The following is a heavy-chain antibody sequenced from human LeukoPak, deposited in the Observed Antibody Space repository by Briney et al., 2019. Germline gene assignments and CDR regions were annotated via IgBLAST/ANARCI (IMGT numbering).Heavy chain of an antibody. CDR3: AKQVITN. J-gene: IGHJ4*02. V-gene: IGHV3-43D*03. CDR1: GFTFDDYA. Sequence: PGRSLGLSCAASGFTFDDYAMHWVRQAPGKGLEWVSLISWDGGSTYYADSVKGRFTISRDNSKNTLYLQMNSLRAEDTAVYYCAKQVITNWGQGTLVTVSS. CDR2: ISWDGGST. D-gene: IGHD3-3*01.